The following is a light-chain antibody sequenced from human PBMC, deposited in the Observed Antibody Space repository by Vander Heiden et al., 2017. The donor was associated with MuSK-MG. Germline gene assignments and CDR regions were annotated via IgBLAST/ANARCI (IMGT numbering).Light chain of an antibody. CDR2: EVD. CDR3: YSYAGSSTFV. J-gene: IGLJ3*02. V-gene: IGLV2-23*02. Sequence: QSALTQPASVSGSPGQSITISCNGSRSDVGSFNLVSWYRQHPGKAPQLMIFEVDKRPSGVSNRCSGSKSGNTASLTISGLQAEDEADYYCYSYAGSSTFVFGGGTKGTVL. CDR1: RSDVGSFNL.